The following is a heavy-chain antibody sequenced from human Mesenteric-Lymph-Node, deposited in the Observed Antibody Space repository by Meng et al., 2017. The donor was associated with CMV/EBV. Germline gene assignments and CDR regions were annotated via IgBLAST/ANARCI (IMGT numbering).Heavy chain of an antibody. J-gene: IGHJ6*02. D-gene: IGHD2-2*01. CDR3: AREYCSSTSCYGLQYYYYYYGMDV. Sequence: ASVKVSCKASGYSFTSYFISWVRQAPGQGLEWMGWISAYNGNTNYAQKLQGRVTMTTDTSTSTAYMELSRLRSEDTAVYYCAREYCSSTSCYGLQYYYYYYGMDVWGQGTTVTVSS. CDR1: GYSFTSYF. V-gene: IGHV1-18*01. CDR2: ISAYNGNT.